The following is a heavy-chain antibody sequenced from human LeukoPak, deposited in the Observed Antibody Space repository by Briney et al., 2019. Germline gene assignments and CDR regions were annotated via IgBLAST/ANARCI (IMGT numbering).Heavy chain of an antibody. CDR3: ARDRHRVPWSMGV. CDR1: GGSISSGDYY. V-gene: IGHV4-30-4*01. CDR2: IYYSGST. Sequence: PSQTLSLTCTVSGGSISSGDYYWSWIRQPPGKGLEWIGYIYYSGSTYYNPSLKSRVTISVDTSKNQFSLKLSSVTAADTAVYYCARDRHRVPWSMGVWGKGTTVTVSS. J-gene: IGHJ6*04. D-gene: IGHD1-1*01.